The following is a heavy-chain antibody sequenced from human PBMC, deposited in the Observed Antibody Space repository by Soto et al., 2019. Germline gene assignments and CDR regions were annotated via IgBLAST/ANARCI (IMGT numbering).Heavy chain of an antibody. Sequence: PGGSLRLSCAASGFTFSSYEMNWVRQAPGKGLEWVSYISSSGSTIYYADSVKGRFTISRDNAKNSLYLQMNSLRDEDTAVYFCARDFGHGYYLDYWGRGTLVTVSS. CDR3: ARDFGHGYYLDY. J-gene: IGHJ4*02. D-gene: IGHD3-3*01. CDR2: ISSSGSTI. CDR1: GFTFSSYE. V-gene: IGHV3-48*03.